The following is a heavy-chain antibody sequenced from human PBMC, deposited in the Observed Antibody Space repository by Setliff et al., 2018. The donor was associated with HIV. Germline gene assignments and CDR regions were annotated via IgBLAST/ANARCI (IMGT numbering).Heavy chain of an antibody. CDR2: IYTSGST. J-gene: IGHJ4*02. CDR1: GGSISNRY. Sequence: SETLSLTCTVSGGSISNRYWSWIRETPGKGLEWIGYIYTSGSTIYNPSLQSRVTISVDTSKNQFSLKLSSLTAADTAVYYCAREKTTLVRGVIIFQIFDYWGQGKLVTVSS. V-gene: IGHV4-4*09. D-gene: IGHD3-10*01. CDR3: AREKTTLVRGVIIFQIFDY.